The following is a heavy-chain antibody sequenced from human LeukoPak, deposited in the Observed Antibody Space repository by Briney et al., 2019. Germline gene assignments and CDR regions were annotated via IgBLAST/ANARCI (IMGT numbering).Heavy chain of an antibody. CDR2: IIAIFGTA. CDR3: ARSGYSGSYYGNFDY. CDR1: GGTFIIYA. Sequence: SVKVSCKASGGTFIIYAISWVRQAPGEGVEWMGGIIAIFGTANYAQKLRGRVTITTDESTSTAYMELSSLRSEDTAVYYCARSGYSGSYYGNFDYWGQGTLVTVSS. J-gene: IGHJ4*02. D-gene: IGHD1-26*01. V-gene: IGHV1-69*05.